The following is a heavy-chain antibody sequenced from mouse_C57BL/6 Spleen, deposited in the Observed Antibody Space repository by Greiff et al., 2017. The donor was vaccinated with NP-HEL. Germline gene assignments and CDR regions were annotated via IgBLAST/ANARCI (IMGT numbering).Heavy chain of an antibody. Sequence: VPLQQPGAGLVRPGSSVELSCKASGYTFTRFWMPWVKQRPIQGPVLIGNIDPSDSETHDNKKFKDKATWTVDKSSSTAYMQLSSLTSEDSAVYYCARASNWVFDYWGQGTTLTVSS. V-gene: IGHV1-52*01. CDR3: ARASNWVFDY. CDR1: GYTFTRFW. J-gene: IGHJ2*01. D-gene: IGHD4-1*01. CDR2: IDPSDSET.